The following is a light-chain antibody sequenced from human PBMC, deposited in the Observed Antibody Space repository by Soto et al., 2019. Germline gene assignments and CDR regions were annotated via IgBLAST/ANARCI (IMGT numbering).Light chain of an antibody. Sequence: QSVLTQPPSVSGSPGQSVTISCTGTSTDVGSANRVSWYQQPPGTAPRLIVYAVSNRPSGVPDRFSGSKSGNTASLTISGLQAEDEADYYCSSYTTSTTYVFGTGTKVT. V-gene: IGLV2-18*02. CDR3: SSYTTSTTYV. CDR2: AVS. CDR1: STDVGSANR. J-gene: IGLJ1*01.